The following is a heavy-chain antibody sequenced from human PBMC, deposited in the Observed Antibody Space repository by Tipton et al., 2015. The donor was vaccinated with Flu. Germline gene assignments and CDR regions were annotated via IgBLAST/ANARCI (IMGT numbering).Heavy chain of an antibody. Sequence: TLSLTCTVSGGSISSYYWSWIRQPAGKGLEWIGRIYSSGSTNYNPSLKSRVTMLVDTSKNQFSLKLSSVTAADTAVYYCARGRGIIGDAFDIWGQGTMVTVSS. CDR2: IYSSGST. J-gene: IGHJ3*02. CDR1: GGSISSYY. V-gene: IGHV4-4*07. CDR3: ARGRGIIGDAFDI. D-gene: IGHD1-14*01.